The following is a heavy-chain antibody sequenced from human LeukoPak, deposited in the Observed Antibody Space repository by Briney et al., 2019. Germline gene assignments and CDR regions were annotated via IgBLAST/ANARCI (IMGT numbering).Heavy chain of an antibody. CDR1: GFTFSSYA. V-gene: IGHV3-23*01. CDR2: ISGSGGST. D-gene: IGHD6-19*01. J-gene: IGHJ3*02. Sequence: TGGSLRLSCAASGFTFSSYAMSWVRQAPGKGLDWVSAISGSGGSTYYADSVKGRFTISRDNSKNTLYLQMNSLRAEDTAVYYCAKAIAVAGTYAFDIWGQGTMVTVSS. CDR3: AKAIAVAGTYAFDI.